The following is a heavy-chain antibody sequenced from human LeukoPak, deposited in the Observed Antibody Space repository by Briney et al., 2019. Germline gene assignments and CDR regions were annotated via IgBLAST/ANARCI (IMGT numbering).Heavy chain of an antibody. CDR2: IGSRSVTT. Sequence: PGGFLRLSCEASGFTFNIYGMNWVRQAPGKGPEWVSYIGSRSVTTHYADSVKGRFTVSRDGAQNALYLQMNSLRRDDTAVYYCARATRNGYDYWGHGTRVTVSS. CDR1: GFTFNIYG. D-gene: IGHD5-24*01. CDR3: ARATRNGYDY. J-gene: IGHJ4*01. V-gene: IGHV3-48*04.